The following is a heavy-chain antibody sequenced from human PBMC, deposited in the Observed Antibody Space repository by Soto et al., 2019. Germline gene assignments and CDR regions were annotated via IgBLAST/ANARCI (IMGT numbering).Heavy chain of an antibody. V-gene: IGHV3-30*18. CDR1: GFTFSDNG. Sequence: QVQLVESGGDVVQPGRSLRVSCAASGFTFSDNGMHWVRQAPGEGLEWVAVISYDGSNKYYADSVKGRFTISRNNSKNTLYLQMNSLRVEDTAVYYCAKSGYDYGMDVWGQGTTVTVSS. J-gene: IGHJ6*02. CDR3: AKSGYDYGMDV. D-gene: IGHD1-26*01. CDR2: ISYDGSNK.